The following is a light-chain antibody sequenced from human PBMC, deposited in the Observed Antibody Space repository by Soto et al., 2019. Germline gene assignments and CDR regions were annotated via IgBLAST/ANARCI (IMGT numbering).Light chain of an antibody. Sequence: EIVLTQSPGTLSLSPGERATLSCRASQSVSSSYLAWYQHKPGQAPRLLIYGASSRATGIPDRFSGSGSGTDFTLTISRLEPEDFAVYYCQQYDNSPLFTFVPGTKVDIK. V-gene: IGKV3-20*01. CDR1: QSVSSSY. CDR3: QQYDNSPLFT. J-gene: IGKJ3*01. CDR2: GAS.